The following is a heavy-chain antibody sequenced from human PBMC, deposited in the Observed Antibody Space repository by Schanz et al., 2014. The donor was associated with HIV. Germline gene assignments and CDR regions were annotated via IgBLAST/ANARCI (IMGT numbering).Heavy chain of an antibody. CDR3: AKPEYDSSGNSQSHFDS. D-gene: IGHD3-22*01. Sequence: EVQLLDSGGGLVQPGGSLRVSCAASGFSFSRYAMNWVRQAPGKGLQWVSTISGSGDRTYYAESVRGRVTISRDNSKNTLSLQMTALRTEDTAIYYCAKPEYDSSGNSQSHFDSWGQGTLVTVSS. V-gene: IGHV3-23*01. CDR1: GFSFSRYA. J-gene: IGHJ4*02. CDR2: ISGSGDRT.